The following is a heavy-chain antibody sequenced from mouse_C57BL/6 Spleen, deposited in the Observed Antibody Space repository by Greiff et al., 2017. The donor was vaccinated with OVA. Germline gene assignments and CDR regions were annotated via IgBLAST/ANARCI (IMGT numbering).Heavy chain of an antibody. CDR1: GYTFTEYT. D-gene: IGHD1-1*01. Sequence: VQLQQSGAELVKPGASVKLSCKASGYTFTEYTIHWVKQRSGQGLEWIGWFYPGSGSIKYNEKFKDKATLTADKSSSTVYMELSRLTSEDSAVYFCARHEVGDYYGSSRYYAMDYWGQGTSVTVSS. CDR3: ARHEVGDYYGSSRYYAMDY. CDR2: FYPGSGSI. J-gene: IGHJ4*01. V-gene: IGHV1-62-2*01.